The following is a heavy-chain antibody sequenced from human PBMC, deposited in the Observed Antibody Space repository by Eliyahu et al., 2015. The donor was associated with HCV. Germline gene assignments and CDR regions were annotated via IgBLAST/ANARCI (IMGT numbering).Heavy chain of an antibody. D-gene: IGHD6-6*01. V-gene: IGHV4-39*01. CDR3: ARQHGQLAGGSIDY. CDR2: IYYSGST. Sequence: QLQLQESGPGLVKPSETLSLTCTVSGGSISSSSYYWGWIRQPPGKGLEWIGSIYYSGSTYYNPSLKSRVTISVDTSKNQFSLKLSSVTAADTAVYYCARQHGQLAGGSIDYWGQGTLVTVSS. CDR1: GGSISSSSYY. J-gene: IGHJ4*02.